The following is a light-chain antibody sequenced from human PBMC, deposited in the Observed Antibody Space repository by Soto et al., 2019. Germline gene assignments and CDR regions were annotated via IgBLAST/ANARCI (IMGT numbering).Light chain of an antibody. CDR1: QSVSSY. V-gene: IGKV3-11*01. J-gene: IGKJ4*01. CDR2: AES. CDR3: EQHNNWPPLT. Sequence: EIVLTQSPATLSLSPGERATLSCRASQSVSSYLAWYHQKPGQAPSLLIYAESTRATGIPARFSGSGSGTDFTLTTSSLEPEDFAVYYCEQHNNWPPLTFGGGTKVEIK.